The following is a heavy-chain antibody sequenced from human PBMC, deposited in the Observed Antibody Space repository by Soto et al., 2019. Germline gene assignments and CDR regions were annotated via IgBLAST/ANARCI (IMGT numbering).Heavy chain of an antibody. Sequence: GGSLRLSCAASGFTFSSYGMHWVRQAPGKGLEWVAVIWYDGSNKYYADSVKGRFTISRDNSKNTLYLQMNSLRAEDTAVYYCARDQTAIAAAGHDAFDIWGQGTMVTVSS. CDR1: GFTFSSYG. CDR2: IWYDGSNK. D-gene: IGHD6-13*01. CDR3: ARDQTAIAAAGHDAFDI. J-gene: IGHJ3*02. V-gene: IGHV3-33*01.